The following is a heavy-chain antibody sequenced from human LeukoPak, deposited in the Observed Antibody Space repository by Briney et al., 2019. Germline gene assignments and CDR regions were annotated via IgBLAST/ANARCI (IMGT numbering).Heavy chain of an antibody. J-gene: IGHJ3*02. Sequence: SETLSLTCTVSGGSISSGGYYWSWIRQLPGKGLEWIGYIYYSGSTYYNPSLKSRLTISVDTSKNQFSLKLSSVTAADTAVYYCARDTSSVGAFDIWGQGTMVTVSS. CDR2: IYYSGST. CDR1: GGSISSGGYY. D-gene: IGHD3-22*01. V-gene: IGHV4-31*03. CDR3: ARDTSSVGAFDI.